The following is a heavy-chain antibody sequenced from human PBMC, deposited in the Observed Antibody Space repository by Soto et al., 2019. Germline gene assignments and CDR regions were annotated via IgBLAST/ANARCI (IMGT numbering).Heavy chain of an antibody. Sequence: QVQLVESGGGVVQPGTSLRLSCAASGFTFSTYAMYWVRQAPGRGLEWVAVISDDGNTKYYADSVKGRSTISRDNSRNTLYLQIYSLRAEDAAVYYCASSYFYDSGGYYPFDYWGQGTRVTVSS. D-gene: IGHD3-22*01. V-gene: IGHV3-30-3*01. CDR3: ASSYFYDSGGYYPFDY. CDR1: GFTFSTYA. J-gene: IGHJ4*02. CDR2: ISDDGNTK.